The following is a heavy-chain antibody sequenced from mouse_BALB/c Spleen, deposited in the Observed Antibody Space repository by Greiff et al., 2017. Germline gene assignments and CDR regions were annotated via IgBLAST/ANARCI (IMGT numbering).Heavy chain of an antibody. CDR3: ARGGYGDDYFDD. CDR1: GFTFSSFG. V-gene: IGHV5-17*02. Sequence: EVQGVESGGGLVQPGGSRKLSCAASGFTFSSFGMHWVRQAPEKGLEWVAYISSGSSTIYSADTVKGRFTISRDNPKNTLFLQMTSLRSEDTAMDYCARGGYGDDYFDDWGQGTTLTVSS. CDR2: ISSGSSTI. J-gene: IGHJ2*01. D-gene: IGHD2-13*01.